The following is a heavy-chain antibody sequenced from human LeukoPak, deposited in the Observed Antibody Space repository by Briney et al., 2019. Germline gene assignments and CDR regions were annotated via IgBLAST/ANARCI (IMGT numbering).Heavy chain of an antibody. CDR3: ASLYCSGGICYSGLGSADY. D-gene: IGHD2-15*01. Sequence: GSLRLSCAASGFTFSDYSMNWVRQPPGKGLEWIGSIYYSGSTYYNPSLKSRVTISVDTSKNQFSLKLSSVTAADTAVYFCASLYCSGGICYSGLGSADYWGRGTLVTVSS. CDR2: IYYSGST. CDR1: GFTFSDYS. V-gene: IGHV4-38-2*01. J-gene: IGHJ4*02.